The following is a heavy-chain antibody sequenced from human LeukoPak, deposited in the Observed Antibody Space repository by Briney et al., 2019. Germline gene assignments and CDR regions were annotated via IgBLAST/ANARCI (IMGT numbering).Heavy chain of an antibody. CDR3: ARDAYYDTPRDY. D-gene: IGHD3-22*01. V-gene: IGHV4-38-2*02. CDR2: IYHSGNT. Sequence: SETLSLTCTVSGDSLTSSYYWGWIRQPSGKGLEWIGYIYHSGNTYYNPSLKSRVTISIDKSQNQFSLKLNSVTAADTAVYYCARDAYYDTPRDYWGQGTLVTVSS. J-gene: IGHJ4*02. CDR1: GDSLTSSYY.